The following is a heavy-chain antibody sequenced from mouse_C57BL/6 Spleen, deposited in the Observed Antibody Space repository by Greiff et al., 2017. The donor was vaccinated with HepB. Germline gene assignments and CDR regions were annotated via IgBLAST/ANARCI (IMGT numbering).Heavy chain of an antibody. CDR3: ARSLYDYPPFDY. CDR1: GYAFSSSW. CDR2: IYPGDGDT. V-gene: IGHV1-82*01. Sequence: QVQLQQSGPELVKPGASVKISCKASGYAFSSSWMNWVKQRPGKGLEWIGRIYPGDGDTNYNGKFKGKATLTADKSSSTAYMQLSSLTSEDSAVYFCARSLYDYPPFDYWGQGTTLTVSS. D-gene: IGHD2-4*01. J-gene: IGHJ2*01.